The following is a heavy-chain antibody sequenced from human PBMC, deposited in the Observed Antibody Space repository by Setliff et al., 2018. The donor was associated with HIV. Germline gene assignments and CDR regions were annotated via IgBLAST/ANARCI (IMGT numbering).Heavy chain of an antibody. D-gene: IGHD5-12*01. V-gene: IGHV1-18*01. CDR1: GYTFNNYG. CDR2: INTHSGYT. Sequence: ASVKVSCKASGYTFNNYGISWVRQAPGQGLEWMGWINTHSGYTNYAQNVQGRVTVIMDTSTSTAYMELRSLKSDDTAVYYCARGKTWLRFLDYWGQGTLVTVSS. J-gene: IGHJ4*02. CDR3: ARGKTWLRFLDY.